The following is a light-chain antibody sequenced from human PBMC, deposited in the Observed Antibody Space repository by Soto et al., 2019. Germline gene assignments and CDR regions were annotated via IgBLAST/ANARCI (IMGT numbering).Light chain of an antibody. V-gene: IGKV4-1*01. CDR2: WAS. J-gene: IGKJ5*01. CDR1: QSILSSSNNKNS. Sequence: DIVMTQSPDPLAVSLGERATINCKSSQSILSSSNNKNSLAWFQQQPGQPPKLLIYWASTRESGVPDRFSGSGSGTDFTLTISSLQAEDVAVYYCQQYYSSVVTFGQGTRLEIK. CDR3: QQYYSSVVT.